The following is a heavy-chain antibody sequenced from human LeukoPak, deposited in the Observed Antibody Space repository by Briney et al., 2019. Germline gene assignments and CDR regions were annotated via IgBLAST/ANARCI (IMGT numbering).Heavy chain of an antibody. D-gene: IGHD1/OR15-1a*01. Sequence: GGSLRLSCAASGFTFDDYAMHWVRHAPGKGLEWVSGISWNSGSIGYADSVKGRFTISRDNAKNSLYLQMNSLRAEDTALYYCAKGWSEQPVDFDYWGQGTLVTVSS. CDR1: GFTFDDYA. CDR3: AKGWSEQPVDFDY. CDR2: ISWNSGSI. J-gene: IGHJ4*02. V-gene: IGHV3-9*01.